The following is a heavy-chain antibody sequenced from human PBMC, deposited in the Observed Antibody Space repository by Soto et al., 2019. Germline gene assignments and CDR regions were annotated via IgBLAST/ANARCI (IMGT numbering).Heavy chain of an antibody. CDR2: IHTTENT. V-gene: IGHV4-4*07. CDR3: ARALSSAAGLYFDY. D-gene: IGHD6-13*01. J-gene: IGHJ4*02. Sequence: LSLTCTVSGDSISSYYWSWIRQPAGKGMEWIGRIHTTENTNYNPSLRSRVTMSVDTSNNQFSLKLTSLTAADTAVYYCARALSSAAGLYFDYWGQGTLVTSPQ. CDR1: GDSISSYY.